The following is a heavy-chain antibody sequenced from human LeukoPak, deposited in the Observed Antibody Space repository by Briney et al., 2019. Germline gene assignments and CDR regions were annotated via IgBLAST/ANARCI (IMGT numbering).Heavy chain of an antibody. CDR1: GFTFSTYA. CDR2: ISYDGSNK. CDR3: AKDVSWNWFHP. Sequence: PGGSLRLSCAASGFTFSTYAMHWVRQAPGKGLEWVAVISYDGSNKYYADSVKGRFTISRDNSKNTLYLQMNTLRAEDTAVYYCAKDVSWNWFHPWGQGTLVTVSS. V-gene: IGHV3-30*18. J-gene: IGHJ5*02.